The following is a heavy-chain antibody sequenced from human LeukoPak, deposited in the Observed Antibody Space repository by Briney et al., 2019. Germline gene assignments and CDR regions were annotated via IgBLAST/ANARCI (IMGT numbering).Heavy chain of an antibody. CDR1: GGSFSGYY. D-gene: IGHD6-19*01. V-gene: IGHV4-34*01. CDR3: ACSSIAVAGSDY. J-gene: IGHJ4*02. Sequence: SETLSLTCAVYGGSFSGYYWSWIRQPPGKGLEWIGEINHSGSTNYNPSLKSRVTISVDTSKNQFSLKLSSVTAADTAVYYCACSSIAVAGSDYWGQGTLVTVSS. CDR2: INHSGST.